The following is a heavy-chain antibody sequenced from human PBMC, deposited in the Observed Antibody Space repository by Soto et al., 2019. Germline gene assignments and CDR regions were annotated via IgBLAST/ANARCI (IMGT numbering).Heavy chain of an antibody. CDR2: IYYSGST. CDR3: AGGPPTQAAYGGGDCISPPPEKNWFDP. Sequence: QVQLQESGPGLVKPSQTLSLTCTVSGGSISSGGYYWSWIRQHPGKGLEWIGYIYYSGSTYYNPSLKVGVTIPVDTSKNQSSLKLGSGTAADTAVFYCAGGPPTQAAYGGGDCISPPPEKNWFDPWGQGTLVTVSS. CDR1: GGSISSGGYY. D-gene: IGHD2-21*01. V-gene: IGHV4-31*03. J-gene: IGHJ5*02.